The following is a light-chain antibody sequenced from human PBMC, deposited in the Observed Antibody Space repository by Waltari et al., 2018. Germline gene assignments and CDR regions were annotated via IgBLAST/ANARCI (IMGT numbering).Light chain of an antibody. Sequence: DIQMTQSPSSLSASAGNRVTITCRASQSINTYLNWYQQKPGKSPKVLIYIAANLQTGVPSRFSGSEAGTVFTLTISSLQPEDFATYYCQQTYTTPPTFGQGTKLEIK. CDR3: QQTYTTPPT. J-gene: IGKJ2*01. CDR2: IAA. CDR1: QSINTY. V-gene: IGKV1-39*01.